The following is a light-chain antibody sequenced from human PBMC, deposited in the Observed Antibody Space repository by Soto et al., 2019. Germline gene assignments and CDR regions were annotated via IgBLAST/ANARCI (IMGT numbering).Light chain of an antibody. CDR3: QTWGTGLQVV. CDR2: VHSDGSH. CDR1: SGHSSYA. V-gene: IGLV4-69*01. Sequence: QLVVTQSPSASASRGASVRLTCTLTSGHSSYAIAWHQQKPEEAPRFLMKVHSDGSHSRGAGIPDRFSGSSSGAERYLTISSLQSEDEADYYCQTWGTGLQVVFGAGTKLTVL. J-gene: IGLJ3*02.